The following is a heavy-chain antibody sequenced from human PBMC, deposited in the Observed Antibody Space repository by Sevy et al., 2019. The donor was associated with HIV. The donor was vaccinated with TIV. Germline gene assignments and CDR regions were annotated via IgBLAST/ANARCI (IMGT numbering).Heavy chain of an antibody. CDR1: GFAFSIYS. Sequence: GGFLRLSCVASGFAFSIYSMSWVRQAPGKGLEWVSAIGGSGGHSYHADSVRGRFTISRDNSKNTLYLQMNSLRVEDTALYYCAKYNGSGAVFYYYYMDVWGKGTAVTVSS. J-gene: IGHJ6*03. V-gene: IGHV3-23*01. D-gene: IGHD3-10*01. CDR2: IGGSGGHS. CDR3: AKYNGSGAVFYYYYMDV.